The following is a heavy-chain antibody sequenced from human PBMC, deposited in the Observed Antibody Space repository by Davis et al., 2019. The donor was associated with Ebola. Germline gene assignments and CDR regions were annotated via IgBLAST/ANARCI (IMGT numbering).Heavy chain of an antibody. J-gene: IGHJ4*02. Sequence: GSLRLSCTVSGGSISSYYWSWIRQPPGKGLEWIGYIYYSGSTNYNPSLKSRVTISVDTSKNQFSLKLSSVTAADTAVYYCARGLYCSGGSCFLDYWGQGTLVTVSS. CDR2: IYYSGST. CDR1: GGSISSYY. CDR3: ARGLYCSGGSCFLDY. D-gene: IGHD2-15*01. V-gene: IGHV4-59*12.